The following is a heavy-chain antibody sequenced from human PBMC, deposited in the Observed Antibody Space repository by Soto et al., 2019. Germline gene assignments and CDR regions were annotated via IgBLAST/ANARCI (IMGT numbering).Heavy chain of an antibody. CDR1: GASITQYY. Sequence: LSLTCTVSGASITQYYWNWIRQSPGKGLEWIVSVSSTGSTVYNPSLTSRVTVSLDTSKNQFSLTLNSVTAADTAVYYCARTLYSYGPRFDYWGQGTLVTVSS. V-gene: IGHV4-59*01. D-gene: IGHD5-18*01. CDR3: ARTLYSYGPRFDY. CDR2: VSSTGST. J-gene: IGHJ4*02.